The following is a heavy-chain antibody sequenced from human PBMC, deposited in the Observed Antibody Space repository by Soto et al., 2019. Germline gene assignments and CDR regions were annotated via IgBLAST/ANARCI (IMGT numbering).Heavy chain of an antibody. CDR3: AKTGRGYTYGYNDYFDY. CDR1: GFTFTNYG. D-gene: IGHD5-18*01. CDR2: ISYDGSNK. V-gene: IGHV3-30*18. Sequence: GGSLRLSCAASGFTFTNYGMHWVRQAPGKGLERVALISYDGSNKYYADSVKGRFTISRDNSKNTLYLQMDSLRAEDTAVYYSAKTGRGYTYGYNDYFDYWGQGTLVTVSS. J-gene: IGHJ4*02.